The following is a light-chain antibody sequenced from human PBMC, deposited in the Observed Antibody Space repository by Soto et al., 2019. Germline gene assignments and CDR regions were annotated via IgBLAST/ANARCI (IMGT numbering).Light chain of an antibody. CDR1: QSISSW. J-gene: IGKJ1*01. Sequence: DIQMTKSPSTLSASVGDRVTNTCRASQSISSWLAWYQQKPGKAPKLLIYKASSLESGVPSRFSGSGSGTEFTLTISSLQPDDFATYYCQQYNSYPWTFGQGTKVDIK. CDR2: KAS. V-gene: IGKV1-5*03. CDR3: QQYNSYPWT.